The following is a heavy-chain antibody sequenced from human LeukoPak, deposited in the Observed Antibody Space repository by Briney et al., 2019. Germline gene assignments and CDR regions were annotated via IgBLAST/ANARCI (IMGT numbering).Heavy chain of an antibody. D-gene: IGHD5-18*01. CDR3: ARDNGKGYSYGYVRYYYYGMDV. CDR2: IKQDGSEK. V-gene: IGHV3-7*05. CDR1: GFTFSSYW. J-gene: IGHJ6*02. Sequence: QPGGSLRLSCAASGFTFSSYWMSWVRQAPGKGLEWMANIKQDGSEKYYVDSVKGRFTISRDNAKNSLYLQMNSLRAEDTAVYYCARDNGKGYSYGYVRYYYYGMDVWGQGTTVTVSS.